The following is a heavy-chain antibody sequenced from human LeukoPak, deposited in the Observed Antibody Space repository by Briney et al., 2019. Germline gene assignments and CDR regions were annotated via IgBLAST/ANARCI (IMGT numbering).Heavy chain of an antibody. Sequence: GGSLRLSCAASGFTFDDYGMNWVRQAPGKGLEWVAGINWNGDTTGYADSVRGRFTIFRDNAKNSLYLQMSSLRAEDTAVYYCAELGITMIGGVWGKGTTVTISS. CDR1: GFTFDDYG. CDR3: AELGITMIGGV. CDR2: INWNGDTT. J-gene: IGHJ6*04. V-gene: IGHV3-20*04. D-gene: IGHD3-10*02.